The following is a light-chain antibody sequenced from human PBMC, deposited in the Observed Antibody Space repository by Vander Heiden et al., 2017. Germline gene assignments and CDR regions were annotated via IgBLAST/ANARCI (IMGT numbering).Light chain of an antibody. Sequence: DIVVTQCPDSMDVSLGERASINCRSNQSLLYTSNNKNYLAWFQQKPGQPPKVLIYWASTRDSGVPDRFSGSGSGTGFTLTISTLQAEDVAVYYCLQYYSTPRTFGQGTKVEIK. CDR1: QSLLYTSNNKNY. V-gene: IGKV4-1*01. CDR2: WAS. J-gene: IGKJ1*01. CDR3: LQYYSTPRT.